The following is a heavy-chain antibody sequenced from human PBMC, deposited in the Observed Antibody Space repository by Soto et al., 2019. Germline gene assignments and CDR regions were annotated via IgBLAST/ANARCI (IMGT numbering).Heavy chain of an antibody. V-gene: IGHV3-30*18. Sequence: QVQLVESGGGVVQPGRSLRLSCAASGFTVSSYCMHWVRQAPGKGLEWVAVISYDGSNKNYADSVKGRFTISRDNSKNTQYLQMNSLRAEDTAVYYCAKEVWSGPMDVGGQGPTVTVSS. CDR2: ISYDGSNK. J-gene: IGHJ6*02. CDR1: GFTVSSYC. CDR3: AKEVWSGPMDV. D-gene: IGHD3-3*01.